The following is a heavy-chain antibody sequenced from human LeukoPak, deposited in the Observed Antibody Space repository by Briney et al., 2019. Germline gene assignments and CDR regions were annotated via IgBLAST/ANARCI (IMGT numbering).Heavy chain of an antibody. J-gene: IGHJ5*02. Sequence: PSETLSLTCTVSGGSINSAGYNWYWIRQHPGKGLEWIGYIYYSGSTYYNPSLKSRLTISIDTSKNQFSLRLSSVTAADTAVYYCARDLGRYCSSTTCPRWFDPWGQGAPVTVSS. V-gene: IGHV4-31*03. CDR2: IYYSGST. D-gene: IGHD2-2*01. CDR1: GGSINSAGYN. CDR3: ARDLGRYCSSTTCPRWFDP.